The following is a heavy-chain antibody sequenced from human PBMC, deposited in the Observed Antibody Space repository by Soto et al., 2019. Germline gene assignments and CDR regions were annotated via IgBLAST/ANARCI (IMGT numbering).Heavy chain of an antibody. J-gene: IGHJ4*02. CDR2: ISGSGGSK. V-gene: IGHV3-23*01. CDR1: GFTFSTYA. D-gene: IGHD3-22*01. CDR3: ARDYDSSGYPRYYFDY. Sequence: GGSLRLSCAASGFTFSTYAMSWVRQAPGKGLEWVSTISGSGGSKYYADSVKGRFTISRDNSKNTLYLQMNSLRAEDMAVYYCARDYDSSGYPRYYFDYWGQGTPVTVSS.